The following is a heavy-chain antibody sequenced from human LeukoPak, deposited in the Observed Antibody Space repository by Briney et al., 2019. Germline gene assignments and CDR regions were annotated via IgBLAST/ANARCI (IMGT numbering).Heavy chain of an antibody. J-gene: IGHJ4*02. CDR3: ARELEIAVAGTLGY. CDR1: GFTFSSYA. Sequence: GGSLRLSCAASGFTFSSYAMHWVRQAPGKGLESVAVIWYDGSNKYYADSVKGRFTISRDHSKNTLYLQMKSLRAEDTAVYYCARELEIAVAGTLGYWGQGTLVTVSS. D-gene: IGHD6-19*01. V-gene: IGHV3-33*01. CDR2: IWYDGSNK.